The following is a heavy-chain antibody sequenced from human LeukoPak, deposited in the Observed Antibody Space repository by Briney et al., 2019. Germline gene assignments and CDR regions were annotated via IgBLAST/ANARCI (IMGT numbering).Heavy chain of an antibody. V-gene: IGHV1-46*01. Sequence: AAVTVSCKASGYTFTSYYMHWVRQAPGQGLGWMGIINPSGGSTSYAQKFQGRVTMTRDTSTSTVYMELSSLRSEDTAVYYYARDPSESGYDLAGEDYWGQGTLVTVSS. CDR2: INPSGGST. CDR1: GYTFTSYY. D-gene: IGHD5-12*01. J-gene: IGHJ4*02. CDR3: ARDPSESGYDLAGEDY.